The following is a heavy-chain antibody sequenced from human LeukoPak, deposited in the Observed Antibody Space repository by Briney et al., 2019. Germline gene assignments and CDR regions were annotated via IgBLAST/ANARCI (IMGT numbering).Heavy chain of an antibody. J-gene: IGHJ5*02. V-gene: IGHV1-18*01. Sequence: ASVKVSCKASGYTFTSYGISWVRQAPGQGLEWMGWISAYNGNTNYAQKFQGRVTMTRDTSTSTVYMELSSLRSEDTAVYYCARALSSSWYNDYGDRYNWFDPWGQGTLVTVSS. D-gene: IGHD6-13*01. CDR3: ARALSSSWYNDYGDRYNWFDP. CDR1: GYTFTSYG. CDR2: ISAYNGNT.